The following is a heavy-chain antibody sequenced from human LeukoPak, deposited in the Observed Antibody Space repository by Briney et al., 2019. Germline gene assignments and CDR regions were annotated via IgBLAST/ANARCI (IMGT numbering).Heavy chain of an antibody. D-gene: IGHD3-10*01. CDR2: ITSSSRYI. Sequence: PGGSLRLSCSASGFTFTNYNMNWVRQAPGKGLEWVSSITSSSRYIYYADSVKGRFTISRDNAKNSLYLQMNSLRDDDTAVYYCARDYGSHGEFFDYWGQGALVTVSS. V-gene: IGHV3-21*01. J-gene: IGHJ4*02. CDR3: ARDYGSHGEFFDY. CDR1: GFTFTNYN.